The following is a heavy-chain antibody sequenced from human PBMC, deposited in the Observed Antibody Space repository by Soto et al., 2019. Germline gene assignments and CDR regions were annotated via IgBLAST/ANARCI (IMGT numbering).Heavy chain of an antibody. CDR2: IYYSGST. V-gene: IGHV4-39*01. CDR1: GGSISSSSYY. D-gene: IGHD2-2*01. CDR3: ARRICSSTSCPAAFDP. J-gene: IGHJ5*02. Sequence: SETLSLTCTVSGGSISSSSYYWGWIRQPPGKGLEWIGSIYYSGSTYYNPSLKSRVTISVDTSKNQFSLKLSSVTAADTAVYYCARRICSSTSCPAAFDPWGQGTLVTVSS.